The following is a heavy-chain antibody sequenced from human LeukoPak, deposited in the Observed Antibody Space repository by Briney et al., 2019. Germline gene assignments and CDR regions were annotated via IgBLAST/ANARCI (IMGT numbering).Heavy chain of an antibody. J-gene: IGHJ4*02. CDR1: GGSISSYF. V-gene: IGHV4-59*12. CDR3: ARERPLDTVVSQDF. Sequence: SETLSLTCTVSGGSISSYFWSWIRQPPGKGLEWIGYIYHTGNTYYNPSLESRVTMSVDKSKNQFSLSLASVTVADTAVYYCARERPLDTVVSQDFWGQGTLVTVSS. CDR2: IYHTGNT. D-gene: IGHD4-23*01.